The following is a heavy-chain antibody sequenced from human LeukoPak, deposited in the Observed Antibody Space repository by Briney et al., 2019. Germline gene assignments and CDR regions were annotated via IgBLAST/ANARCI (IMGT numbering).Heavy chain of an antibody. V-gene: IGHV3-30*18. CDR3: ANQSPYYY. Sequence: GGSLRLSCAASGFTFSSYGMHWVRQAPGKGLEWVAVISYDGSNKYYADSVKGRFTISSDNSKNTLYLQMNSLRAEDTAVYYCANQSPYYYWGQGTLVTVSS. CDR2: ISYDGSNK. J-gene: IGHJ4*02. CDR1: GFTFSSYG. D-gene: IGHD3-10*01.